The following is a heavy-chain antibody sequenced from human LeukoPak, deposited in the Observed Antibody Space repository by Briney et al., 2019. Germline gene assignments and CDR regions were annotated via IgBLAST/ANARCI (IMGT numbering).Heavy chain of an antibody. CDR1: GGSISSYY. J-gene: IGHJ3*02. CDR2: ISGSGGST. V-gene: IGHV3-23*01. CDR3: VGGTVTTDGAFDI. D-gene: IGHD4-17*01. Sequence: ETLSLTCTVSGGSISSYYWSWIRQPPGKGLEWVSAISGSGGSTYYADSVKGRFTISRDNSKNTLYLQMNSLRAEDTAVYYAVGGTVTTDGAFDIWGQGTMVTVSS.